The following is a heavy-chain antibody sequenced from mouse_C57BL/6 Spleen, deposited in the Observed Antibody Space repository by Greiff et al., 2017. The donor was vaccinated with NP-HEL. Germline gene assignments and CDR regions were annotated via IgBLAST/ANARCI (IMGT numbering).Heavy chain of an antibody. CDR1: GYTFTNYW. Sequence: VQLQQSGAELVRPGTSVKMSCKASGYTFTNYWIGWAKQRPGHGLEWIGDIYPGGGYTNYNEKFKGKATLTADKSSSTAYMQFSSLTSEDSAIYYCARSEYYGSSYENAMDYWGQGTSVTVSS. D-gene: IGHD1-1*01. J-gene: IGHJ4*01. CDR3: ARSEYYGSSYENAMDY. V-gene: IGHV1-63*01. CDR2: IYPGGGYT.